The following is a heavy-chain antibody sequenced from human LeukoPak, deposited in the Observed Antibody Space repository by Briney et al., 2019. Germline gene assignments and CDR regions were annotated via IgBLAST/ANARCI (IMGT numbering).Heavy chain of an antibody. CDR2: MNPNSGNT. D-gene: IGHD2-2*02. CDR1: GYTFTSYD. Sequence: ASVTVSCTASGYTFTSYDINWVRQATGQGLEWMGWMNPNSGNTGYAQKFQGRVTMTRNTSISTAYMELSSLRSEDTAVYYCARGTRYCSSTSCYSYYGMDVWGQGTTVTVSS. J-gene: IGHJ6*02. V-gene: IGHV1-8*01. CDR3: ARGTRYCSSTSCYSYYGMDV.